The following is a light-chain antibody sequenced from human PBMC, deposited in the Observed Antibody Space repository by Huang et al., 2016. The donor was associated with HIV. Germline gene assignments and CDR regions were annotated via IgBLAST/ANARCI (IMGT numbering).Light chain of an antibody. CDR3: QKYHSAPFT. J-gene: IGKJ3*01. V-gene: IGKV1-27*01. CDR1: QGIANY. Sequence: DIQMTPSPSSLSASVGDRVTLTCRARQGIANYLAWYQQKPGKVPKLLIYASSTFQSGVPSRFSGSGSGTDFTLTISSLQPEDVATYYCQKYHSAPFTFGPGTKVDIK. CDR2: ASS.